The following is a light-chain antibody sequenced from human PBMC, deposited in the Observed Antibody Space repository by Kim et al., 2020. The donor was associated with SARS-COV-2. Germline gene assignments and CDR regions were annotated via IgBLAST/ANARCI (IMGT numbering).Light chain of an antibody. CDR2: EAF. J-gene: IGKJ2*01. CDR1: QSVGSSL. Sequence: LSPGERATLSCRASQSVGSSLLAWYQQKPGQAPRLLIYEAFKRVAGIPDRFSDSGSGTDFTLTISRPEPEDFAMYYCQQYGSTPYTFGQGTKLEI. V-gene: IGKV3-20*01. CDR3: QQYGSTPYT.